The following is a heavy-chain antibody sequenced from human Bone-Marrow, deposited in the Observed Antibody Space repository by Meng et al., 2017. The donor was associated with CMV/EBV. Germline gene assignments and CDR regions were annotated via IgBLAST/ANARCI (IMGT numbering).Heavy chain of an antibody. V-gene: IGHV4-61*01. D-gene: IGHD3-22*01. CDR1: GGSVSSGSYY. CDR2: IYYSGST. J-gene: IGHJ6*02. Sequence: SETLSLTCTVSGGSVSSGSYYWSWIRQPPGKGLEWIGYIYYSGSTNYNPSLKSRVTISVDTSKNQFSLKLSSVTAADTAVYYCGRDRDSSGYNYYGMDVWGQGTTVTVSS. CDR3: GRDRDSSGYNYYGMDV.